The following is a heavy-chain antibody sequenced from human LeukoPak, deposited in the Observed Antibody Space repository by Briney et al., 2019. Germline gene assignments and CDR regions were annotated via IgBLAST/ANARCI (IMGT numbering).Heavy chain of an antibody. Sequence: GESLKISCKGSGYNFNTYWVAWVRQLPGKGLEWMGIIRPMNSDVRYSPSFQGQVAISADRSINTAYLQWSSLTASDTAMYYCARHRISSSWYYGMDVWGQGTTVTVSS. V-gene: IGHV5-51*01. CDR3: ARHRISSSWYYGMDV. CDR1: GYNFNTYW. J-gene: IGHJ6*02. D-gene: IGHD6-13*01. CDR2: IRPMNSDV.